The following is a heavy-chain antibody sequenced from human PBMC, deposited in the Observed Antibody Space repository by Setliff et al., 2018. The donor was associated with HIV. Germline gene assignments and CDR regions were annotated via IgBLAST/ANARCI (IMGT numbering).Heavy chain of an antibody. Sequence: ASVKVSCKASGDSFSNYAISWVRQAPGQGLEWMGQIVPIFGTPSYAQRFQGRVTITADESTSTAYMELYNLRSEDTAMYYCTRGRGIIGALVYWGQGTLVTVSS. CDR3: TRGRGIIGALVY. J-gene: IGHJ4*02. CDR2: IVPIFGTP. D-gene: IGHD2-21*01. CDR1: GDSFSNYA. V-gene: IGHV1-69*13.